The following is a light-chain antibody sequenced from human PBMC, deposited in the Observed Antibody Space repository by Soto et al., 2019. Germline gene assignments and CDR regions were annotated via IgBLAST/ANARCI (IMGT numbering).Light chain of an antibody. CDR1: SSDVGGYNR. CDR3: TSYATGSAHV. CDR2: DVS. V-gene: IGLV2-18*02. Sequence: QSVLTQPPSVSGSPGQSVTISCTGTSSDVGGYNRVSWYQQPPGKAPKLLIYDVSNRPSGGSTRFSGSKSGNTASLTISGLQSEDEADYYCTSYATGSAHVFGPGTEVTVL. J-gene: IGLJ1*01.